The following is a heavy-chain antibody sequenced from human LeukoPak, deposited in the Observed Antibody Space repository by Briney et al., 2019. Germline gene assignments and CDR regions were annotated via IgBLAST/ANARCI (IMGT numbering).Heavy chain of an antibody. CDR3: ARVTTGSTTLDS. J-gene: IGHJ5*01. V-gene: IGHV4-39*02. CDR1: GASISSSIHY. CDR2: VYYSGGT. D-gene: IGHD1-1*01. Sequence: SETLSLTCAVSGASISSSIHYWGWVRQPPGKGLEWIGSVYYSGGTYYNSSLESRLTISVDTSNNRFSLKLKSVTAADTAVFYCARVTTGSTTLDSWGQGILVTVSS.